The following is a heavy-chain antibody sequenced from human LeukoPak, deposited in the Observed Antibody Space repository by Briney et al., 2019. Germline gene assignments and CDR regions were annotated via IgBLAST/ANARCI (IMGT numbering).Heavy chain of an antibody. CDR1: GYTFTSYA. Sequence: ASVTVSCKASGYTFTSYAMHWVRQAPGQRLEWLGWINAGNGNTKYSQKFQGRVTITRDTSASTAYMELSSLRSEDTAVYYCATLPEGPYGDYKREYYFDYWGQGTLVTVSS. CDR2: INAGNGNT. V-gene: IGHV1-3*01. D-gene: IGHD4-17*01. CDR3: ATLPEGPYGDYKREYYFDY. J-gene: IGHJ4*02.